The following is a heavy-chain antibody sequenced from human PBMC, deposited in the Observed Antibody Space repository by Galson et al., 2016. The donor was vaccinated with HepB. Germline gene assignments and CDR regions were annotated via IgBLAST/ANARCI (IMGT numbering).Heavy chain of an antibody. Sequence: SLRLSCAASGFTFTAYSMTWVRRAPGKGLEWVAFIWSDGSNEYYADSVKGRFTISRDNSENTLYLQMNSLRAENTAIYYGARDPRDVSGGYLGGGDSWGQGTLVTVSS. CDR2: IWSDGSNE. J-gene: IGHJ4*02. D-gene: IGHD3-22*01. V-gene: IGHV3-33*08. CDR3: ARDPRDVSGGYLGGGDS. CDR1: GFTFTAYS.